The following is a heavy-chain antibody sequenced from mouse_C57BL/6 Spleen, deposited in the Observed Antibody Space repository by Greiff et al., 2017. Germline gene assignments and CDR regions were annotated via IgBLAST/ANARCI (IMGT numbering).Heavy chain of an antibody. V-gene: IGHV2-2*01. CDR3: AYGSSSFAY. D-gene: IGHD1-1*01. J-gene: IGHJ3*01. Sequence: VQVVESGPGLVQPSQSLSITCTVSGFSLTSYGVHWVRQSPGKGLEWLGVIWSGGSTDYNAAFISRLSISKDNSKSQIFFKMNSLQAYDTAIYFCAYGSSSFAYWGQGTLVTVSA. CDR1: GFSLTSYG. CDR2: IWSGGST.